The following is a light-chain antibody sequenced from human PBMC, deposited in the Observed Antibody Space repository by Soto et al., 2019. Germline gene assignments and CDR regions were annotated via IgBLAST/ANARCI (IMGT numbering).Light chain of an antibody. J-gene: IGKJ1*01. V-gene: IGKV1-5*03. Sequence: DIQMTQSPSTLSASVGDRVIITCRASQTVERWMAWYQQKPGKAPKLLIYKASGLESGVPSRFSGSGSGTDFTLTISSLEPEDFAVYCCQQRSNWPPTFGQGTKVDIK. CDR2: KAS. CDR1: QTVERW. CDR3: QQRSNWPPT.